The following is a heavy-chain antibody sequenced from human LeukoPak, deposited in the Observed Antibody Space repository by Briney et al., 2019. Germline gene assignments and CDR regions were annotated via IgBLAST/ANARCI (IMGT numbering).Heavy chain of an antibody. V-gene: IGHV3-30-3*01. D-gene: IGHD4-17*01. Sequence: GRSLRLSCAASGFTFSSYAMRWVRQAPGKGLEWVAVISYDGSNKYYADSVKGRFTISRDNSKNTLYLQMNSLRAEDTAAYYCARVRDYGDYIRNYYYYGMDVWGQGTTVTVSS. J-gene: IGHJ6*02. CDR2: ISYDGSNK. CDR1: GFTFSSYA. CDR3: ARVRDYGDYIRNYYYYGMDV.